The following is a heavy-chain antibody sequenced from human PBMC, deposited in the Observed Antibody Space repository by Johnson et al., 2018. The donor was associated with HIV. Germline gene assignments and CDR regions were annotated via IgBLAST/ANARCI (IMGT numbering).Heavy chain of an antibody. CDR2: ISWDGGST. J-gene: IGHJ3*02. CDR3: ARTPSLPGAFDI. Sequence: QLVESGGGVVQPGRSLRLSCAASGFTFSSYAMHWVRQAPGKGLEWVSLISWDGGSTYYADSVKGRFTISRDNAKNSLYLQMNSLRAEDTALYYCARTPSLPGAFDIWGQGTMVTVSS. V-gene: IGHV3-43D*03. D-gene: IGHD1-14*01. CDR1: GFTFSSYA.